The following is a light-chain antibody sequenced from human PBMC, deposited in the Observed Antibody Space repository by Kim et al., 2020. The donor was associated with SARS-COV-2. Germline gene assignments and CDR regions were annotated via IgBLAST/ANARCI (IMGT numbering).Light chain of an antibody. J-gene: IGLJ2*01. CDR2: EDN. Sequence: GKTVTISCSGSGGSIASNDVQWYQQRPGGAPTAVIYEDNQRPSGVPDRFSGSIDSSSNSASLAVSGLKTEDEADYYCQSYDSSNVVFGGGTQLTVL. V-gene: IGLV6-57*02. CDR3: QSYDSSNVV. CDR1: GGSIASND.